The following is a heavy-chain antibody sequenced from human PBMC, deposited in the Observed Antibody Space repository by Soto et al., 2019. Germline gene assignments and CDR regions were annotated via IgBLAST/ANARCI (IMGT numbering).Heavy chain of an antibody. J-gene: IGHJ4*02. V-gene: IGHV3-33*01. Sequence: QVQLVESGGGVVQPGRSLRLSCAASGFTFSSYGMHWVRQAPGKGLEWVAVIWYDGSNKYYADSVKGRFTISRDNSKNTLYLQMNSLRAEDTAVYYCARDTHDSSGYYPIVGALFDYWGQGTLVTVSS. CDR2: IWYDGSNK. D-gene: IGHD3-22*01. CDR3: ARDTHDSSGYYPIVGALFDY. CDR1: GFTFSSYG.